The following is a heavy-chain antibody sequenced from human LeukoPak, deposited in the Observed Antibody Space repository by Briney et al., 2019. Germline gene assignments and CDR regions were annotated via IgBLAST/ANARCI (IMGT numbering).Heavy chain of an antibody. D-gene: IGHD3-10*01. CDR3: VALLGFGELLLDP. Sequence: ASVKVSCKVSGYTLTELSMHWVRQAPGKGLEWMGGFDPEDGETIYAQKFQGRVTMTEDTSTDTAYMELSGLRSEDTAVYYCVALLGFGELLLDPWGQGTLVTVSS. V-gene: IGHV1-24*01. CDR1: GYTLTELS. CDR2: FDPEDGET. J-gene: IGHJ5*02.